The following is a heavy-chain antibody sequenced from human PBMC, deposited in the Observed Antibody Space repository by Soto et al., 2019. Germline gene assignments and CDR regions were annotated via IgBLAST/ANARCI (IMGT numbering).Heavy chain of an antibody. CDR2: IDWNGGST. Sequence: EVQLVESGGGLVQPGRSLRLSCVASGFTFDDYAMHWVRQTPGKGLEWVSSIDWNGGSTAYADSVKGRFTISRDNARNSLYLQMNSLRPEDTALYYCVKGRGSHFVYFGLDVWGQGTTVTVSS. CDR1: GFTFDDYA. V-gene: IGHV3-9*01. D-gene: IGHD1-26*01. CDR3: VKGRGSHFVYFGLDV. J-gene: IGHJ6*02.